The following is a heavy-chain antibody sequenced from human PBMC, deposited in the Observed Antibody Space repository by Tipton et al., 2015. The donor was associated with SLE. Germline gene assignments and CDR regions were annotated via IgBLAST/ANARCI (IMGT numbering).Heavy chain of an antibody. Sequence: QVQLVQSGAEVKKPGASVKVSCKASGYIFTSFDINWVRQASGQGLEWMGWMNPNSGNTGYAQKFQGRVTMTRNTSITTAYMDLSSLRSEDAAVYFCARGGRRGSGSYVCDYWGQGTLVTVSS. CDR1: GYIFTSFD. D-gene: IGHD3-10*01. V-gene: IGHV1-8*01. CDR3: ARGGRRGSGSYVCDY. CDR2: MNPNSGNT. J-gene: IGHJ4*02.